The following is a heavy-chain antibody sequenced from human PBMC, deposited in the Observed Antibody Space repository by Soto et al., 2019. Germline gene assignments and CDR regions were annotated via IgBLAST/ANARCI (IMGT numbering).Heavy chain of an antibody. J-gene: IGHJ4*02. Sequence: ASVKVSCKASGYTFTDYYMHWVRQAPGQGLEWMGWINPKSGGTNYAQKFQGWVTMTRDTSITTAHMELSWLRSDDAAVYYCARGPLSSSSQNLDYWGQGTLVTVSS. CDR1: GYTFTDYY. D-gene: IGHD6-13*01. CDR3: ARGPLSSSSQNLDY. CDR2: INPKSGGT. V-gene: IGHV1-2*04.